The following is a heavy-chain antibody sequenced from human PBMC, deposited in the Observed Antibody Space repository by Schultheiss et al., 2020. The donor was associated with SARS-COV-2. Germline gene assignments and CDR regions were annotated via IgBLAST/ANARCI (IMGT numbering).Heavy chain of an antibody. J-gene: IGHJ5*02. V-gene: IGHV4-31*03. CDR3: AGQVGSYMNWFDP. CDR2: IYYSGST. CDR1: GGSISSGGYY. Sequence: SETLSLTCTVSGGSISSGGYYWSWIRQHPGKGLEWIGYIYYSGSTYYNPSLKSRVTISVDTSKNQFSLKLSSVTAADTAVYYCAGQVGSYMNWFDPWGQGTLVTVSS. D-gene: IGHD1-26*01.